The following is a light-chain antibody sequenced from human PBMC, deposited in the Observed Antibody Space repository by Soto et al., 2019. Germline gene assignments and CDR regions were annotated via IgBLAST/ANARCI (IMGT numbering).Light chain of an antibody. Sequence: QMTQFPSSLSASVGDRVTITCRAGQTVIRYLNWYQQKPGRAPNLLIYAVSNLQSGVPSRFSGSGSWTEFPLTISDLQPEDFATYYCQASYSTLFTFGPGTKVEIK. J-gene: IGKJ3*01. V-gene: IGKV1-39*01. CDR2: AVS. CDR3: QASYSTLFT. CDR1: QTVIRY.